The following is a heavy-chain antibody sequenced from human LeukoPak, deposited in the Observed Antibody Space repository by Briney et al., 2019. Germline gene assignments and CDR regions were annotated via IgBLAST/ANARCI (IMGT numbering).Heavy chain of an antibody. D-gene: IGHD3-16*01. J-gene: IGHJ4*02. CDR1: GFTFSSYA. CDR3: AKDKTWGNGGPFDY. V-gene: IGHV3-23*01. Sequence: GGSLRLSCAASGFTFSSYAMSWVRQAPGKGLEWVSAISGSGGSAYYADSVKGRFTISRDNSKNTLYLQMNSLRAEDTAVYYCAKDKTWGNGGPFDYWGQGTLVTVSS. CDR2: ISGSGGSA.